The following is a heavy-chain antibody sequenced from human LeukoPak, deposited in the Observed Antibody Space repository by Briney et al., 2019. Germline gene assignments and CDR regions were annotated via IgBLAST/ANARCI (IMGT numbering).Heavy chain of an antibody. V-gene: IGHV3-74*01. CDR3: ARVEQYYDFWSGPYYYYGMDV. Sequence: GGSLRLSCAASGFTFSSYWMHWVRQAPGKGLVWVSRINSDGSSTSYADSVKGRFTISRDNAKNTLYLQMNSLRAEDTAVYYCARVEQYYDFWSGPYYYYGMDVWGQGTTVTASS. J-gene: IGHJ6*02. D-gene: IGHD3-3*01. CDR1: GFTFSSYW. CDR2: INSDGSST.